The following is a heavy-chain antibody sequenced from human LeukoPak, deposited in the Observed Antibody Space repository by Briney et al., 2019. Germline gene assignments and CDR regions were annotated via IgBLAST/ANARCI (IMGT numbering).Heavy chain of an antibody. J-gene: IGHJ5*02. D-gene: IGHD3-3*01. CDR2: INPNSGGT. Sequence: GASVKVSCKASGYTFTGYYMHWVRQAPGQGLEWMGWINPNSGGTNYAQKFQGRVTMTRDTSISTAYMELSRLRSDDTAVYYCARDYVSKYYDFWSGYYPTLYNWFDPWGQGTLVTVSS. CDR1: GYTFTGYY. CDR3: ARDYVSKYYDFWSGYYPTLYNWFDP. V-gene: IGHV1-2*02.